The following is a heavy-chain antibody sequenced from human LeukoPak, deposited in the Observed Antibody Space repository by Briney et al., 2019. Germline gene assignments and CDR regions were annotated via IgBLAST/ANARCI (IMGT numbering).Heavy chain of an antibody. CDR1: RFTFDDYP. J-gene: IGHJ3*01. CDR3: TSLTPHSESLDSFHV. V-gene: IGHV3-43*01. Sequence: PGGSLRLSCAASRFTFDDYPMHWVREVPGKGLEWVSLITWDGRSTYYADSVKGRFTIFRDNNKNSLYLQMNSLRNEDTALYYCTSLTPHSESLDSFHVWGQGTMVTVSS. D-gene: IGHD1-26*01. CDR2: ITWDGRST.